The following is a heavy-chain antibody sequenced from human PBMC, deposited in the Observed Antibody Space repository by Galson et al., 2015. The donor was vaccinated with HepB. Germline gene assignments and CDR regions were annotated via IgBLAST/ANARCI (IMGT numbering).Heavy chain of an antibody. V-gene: IGHV3-30*03. D-gene: IGHD6-19*01. CDR2: ISHDGNNK. CDR3: ARDLRDTSGWFLDL. CDR1: GFIFSDYV. Sequence: SLRLSCAASGFIFSDYVMHWVRQGPGTGLEWVAVISHDGNNKYYPDSVKGRFTVSRDNSKNTLYLQMNNLRTEDTAVYYCARDLRDTSGWFLDLWGQGTLVTVSS. J-gene: IGHJ5*02.